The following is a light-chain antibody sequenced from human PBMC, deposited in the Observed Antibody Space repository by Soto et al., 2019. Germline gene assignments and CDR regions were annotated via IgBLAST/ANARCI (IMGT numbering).Light chain of an antibody. J-gene: IGLJ2*01. V-gene: IGLV2-8*01. CDR2: AVT. CDR1: SSDIGASNY. CDR3: SSYGGSNNNVI. Sequence: QSVLTQPPSASGSPGQSVTISCTGTSSDIGASNYVSWYQQHPGKAPKLIICAVTERPSGVPDRFSGSKSGNTASLTVSGLQAEDEADYYCSSYGGSNNNVIFGGGTKLTVL.